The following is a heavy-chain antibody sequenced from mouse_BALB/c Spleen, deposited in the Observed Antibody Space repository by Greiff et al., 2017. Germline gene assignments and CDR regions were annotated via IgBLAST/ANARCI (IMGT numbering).Heavy chain of an antibody. Sequence: EVQVVESGGGLVKPGGSLKLSCAASGFTFSDYYMYWVRQTPEKRLEWVATISDGGSYTYYPDSVKGRFTISRDNAKNNLYLQMSSLKSEDTAMYYCANYYGVYWGQGTLVTVSA. D-gene: IGHD1-2*01. CDR3: ANYYGVY. CDR2: ISDGGSYT. CDR1: GFTFSDYY. V-gene: IGHV5-4*02. J-gene: IGHJ3*01.